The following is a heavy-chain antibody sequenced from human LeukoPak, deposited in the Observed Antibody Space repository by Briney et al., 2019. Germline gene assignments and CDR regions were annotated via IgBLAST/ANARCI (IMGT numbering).Heavy chain of an antibody. CDR3: ASNPLLGYCSGGSCPENPYYYYGMDV. J-gene: IGHJ6*02. CDR1: GFTVSSNY. D-gene: IGHD2-15*01. Sequence: GGSLRLSCVASGFTVSSNYMSWVRQAPGKGLEWVSVIYSGGSTYYADSVKGRFTISRDNSKNTLYLQMNSLRAEDTAVYYCASNPLLGYCSGGSCPENPYYYYGMDVWGQGTTVTVSS. V-gene: IGHV3-53*01. CDR2: IYSGGST.